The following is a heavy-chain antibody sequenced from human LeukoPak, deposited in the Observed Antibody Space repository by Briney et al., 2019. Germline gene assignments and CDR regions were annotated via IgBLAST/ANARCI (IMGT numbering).Heavy chain of an antibody. CDR1: GFTFSSYN. Sequence: TGGSLRLSCAASGFTFSSYNMNWVRQPPGKGLQWVSYISSSSNIIYYADSVKGRFTISRDNAKNSLFLQMNSLRAEDTAVYYCARDFAREFTIDYWGQGTLVTVSS. CDR2: ISSSSNII. D-gene: IGHD3-10*01. CDR3: ARDFAREFTIDY. J-gene: IGHJ4*02. V-gene: IGHV3-48*01.